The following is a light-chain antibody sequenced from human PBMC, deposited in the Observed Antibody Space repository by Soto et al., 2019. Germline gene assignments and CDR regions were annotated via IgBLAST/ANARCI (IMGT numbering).Light chain of an antibody. V-gene: IGKV3-20*01. CDR1: QGVRSN. CDR3: QQHGTSPIT. Sequence: EIVMTQSPATLSVSPGERATLSCRASQGVRSNLAWYQQKPGQTPRLLVYGAYSRATGIPDRFSGSGSGTDFTLTISRLEPEDFAVYYCQQHGTSPITFGQGTRLEIK. J-gene: IGKJ5*01. CDR2: GAY.